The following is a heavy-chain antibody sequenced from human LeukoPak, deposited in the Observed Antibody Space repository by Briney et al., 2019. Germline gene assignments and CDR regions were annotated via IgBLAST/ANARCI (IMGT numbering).Heavy chain of an antibody. J-gene: IGHJ5*02. CDR2: IYYSGST. CDR1: GGSISSGGYY. V-gene: IGHV4-31*03. CDR3: AREEIVVVPAASTYNWFDP. D-gene: IGHD2-2*01. Sequence: SETLSLTCTVSGGSISSGGYYWSWLRQRPGKGLEWIGYIYYSGSTYYNPSLRSRVTISVDTSKNQFSLKLSSVTAADTAVYYCAREEIVVVPAASTYNWFDPWGQGTLVTVSS.